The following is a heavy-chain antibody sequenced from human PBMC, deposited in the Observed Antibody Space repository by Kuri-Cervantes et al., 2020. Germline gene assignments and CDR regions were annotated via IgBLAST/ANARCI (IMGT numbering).Heavy chain of an antibody. D-gene: IGHD3-9*01. CDR2: ISGRCYTT. CDR1: GFTFSSYA. Sequence: GESLKISCASSGFTFSSYALNWVREAPGEGLEWVSAISGRCYTTYHADPVKGRFNISRHNSENMLYLQMSSLRAEDTAVYHCAKGGRYFDWLLTYWGQGTLVTVSS. V-gene: IGHV3-23*01. J-gene: IGHJ4*02. CDR3: AKGGRYFDWLLTY.